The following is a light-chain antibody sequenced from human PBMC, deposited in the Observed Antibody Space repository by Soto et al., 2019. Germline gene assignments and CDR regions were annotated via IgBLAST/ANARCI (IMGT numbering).Light chain of an antibody. Sequence: DLVMTPSPDSLPVSLGARATINCKSSQSVLYSSNNKNYLAWYQQKPGQPPKLLIYWASTRESGVPDRFSGSGSGTDFTLTISSLQAEDVAVYYCQQYYSTPLTFGGGTKVDIK. J-gene: IGKJ4*01. V-gene: IGKV4-1*01. CDR2: WAS. CDR1: QSVLYSSNNKNY. CDR3: QQYYSTPLT.